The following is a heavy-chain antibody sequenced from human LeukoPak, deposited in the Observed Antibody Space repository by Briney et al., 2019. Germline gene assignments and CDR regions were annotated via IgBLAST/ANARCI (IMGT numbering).Heavy chain of an antibody. CDR3: ARDLIFASGSNWFDP. CDR1: GYTFTGYY. D-gene: IGHD3-22*01. CDR2: INPNSGGT. J-gene: IGHJ5*02. V-gene: IGHV1-2*06. Sequence: GASVKVSRKASGYTFTGYYMHWVRQAPGQGLEWMGRINPNSGGTNYAQKFQGRVTMTRDTSISTAYMELSRLRSDDTAVYCCARDLIFASGSNWFDPWGQGTLVTVSS.